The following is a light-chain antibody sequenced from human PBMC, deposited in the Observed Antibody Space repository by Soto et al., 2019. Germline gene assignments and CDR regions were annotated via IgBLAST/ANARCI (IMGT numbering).Light chain of an antibody. Sequence: ELVMTQSPATLSVSPGERATLSCRASQSVSGNLAWYQQKPGQAPRLLIYGASTRATGIPARFSGSGSGKEFTLYISSLQSEDFEVYYCQQYNNWPPITFGQGTRLEIK. CDR2: GAS. V-gene: IGKV3-15*01. CDR3: QQYNNWPPIT. J-gene: IGKJ5*01. CDR1: QSVSGN.